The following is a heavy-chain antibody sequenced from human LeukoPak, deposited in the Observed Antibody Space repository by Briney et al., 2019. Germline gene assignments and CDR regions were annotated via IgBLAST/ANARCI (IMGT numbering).Heavy chain of an antibody. CDR2: INHSGST. Sequence: PSETLSLTCAVYGGSFSGYYWSWIRQPPGKGLEWIGEINHSGSTNYNPSLKSRVTISVDTSKNQFSLKLSSVTAADTAVYYCARGAGQQQLVSDFDYWGQGTLVTVSS. J-gene: IGHJ4*02. D-gene: IGHD6-13*01. V-gene: IGHV4-34*01. CDR3: ARGAGQQQLVSDFDY. CDR1: GGSFSGYY.